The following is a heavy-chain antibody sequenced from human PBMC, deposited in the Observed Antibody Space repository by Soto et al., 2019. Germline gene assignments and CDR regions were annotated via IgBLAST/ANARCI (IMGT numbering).Heavy chain of an antibody. D-gene: IGHD3-3*01. CDR1: GFTFDDYA. J-gene: IGHJ6*03. Sequence: GGSLRLSCAASGFTFDDYAMHWVRQAPGKGLEWVSGISWNSGSIGYADSVKGRFTISRDNAKNSLYLQMNSLRAEDTALYYCAKSSFWSGSDMDVWGKGTTVTVSS. V-gene: IGHV3-9*01. CDR3: AKSSFWSGSDMDV. CDR2: ISWNSGSI.